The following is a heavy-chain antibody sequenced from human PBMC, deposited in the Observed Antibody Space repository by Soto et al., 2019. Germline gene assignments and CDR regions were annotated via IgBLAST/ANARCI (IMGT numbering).Heavy chain of an antibody. Sequence: QVQLVQSGAEVKKPGASVKVSCKASGYTFTSYYMHWVRQAPGQGLEWMGIINPSGGSTSYAQKFQGRVTMTRDTSTSTVYMEQSSLRSEDTAVYYCARESVDIVATTRVSGGMDVWGQGTTVTVSS. CDR2: INPSGGST. D-gene: IGHD5-12*01. CDR1: GYTFTSYY. V-gene: IGHV1-46*01. CDR3: ARESVDIVATTRVSGGMDV. J-gene: IGHJ6*02.